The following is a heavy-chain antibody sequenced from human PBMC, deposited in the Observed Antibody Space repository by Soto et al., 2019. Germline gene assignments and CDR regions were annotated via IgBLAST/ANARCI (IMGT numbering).Heavy chain of an antibody. CDR1: GFTFRSFT. CDR2: ISSNSAYI. D-gene: IGHD6-13*01. J-gene: IGHJ5*02. V-gene: IGHV3-21*01. CDR3: TRDASRDSSARGWFDP. Sequence: GGSLRLSCAASGFTFRSFTTNWVRQAPGKGLEWVSTISSNSAYIYYTDALRGRFTISRDNAKHSLHLQMNSLRAEDTAVYYCTRDASRDSSARGWFDPWGPGTLVTVSS.